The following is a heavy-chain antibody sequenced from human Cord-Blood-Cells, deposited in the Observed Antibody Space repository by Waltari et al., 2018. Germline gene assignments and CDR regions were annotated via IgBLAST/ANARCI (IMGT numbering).Heavy chain of an antibody. CDR1: GGTFSSYA. D-gene: IGHD3-10*01. V-gene: IGHV1-69*01. CDR2: IIPICGTA. CDR3: ASGSYGQYYFDY. J-gene: IGHJ4*02. Sequence: QVQLVQSGAEVKKPGSSVKVSCKASGGTFSSYAISWVRQGPGQGLEWMGGIIPICGTANYAQQFQGRVTITADESTSTAYMELSSLRSEDTAVYYCASGSYGQYYFDYWGQGTLVTVSS.